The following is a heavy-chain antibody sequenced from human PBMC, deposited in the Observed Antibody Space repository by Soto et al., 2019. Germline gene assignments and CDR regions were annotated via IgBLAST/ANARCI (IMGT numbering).Heavy chain of an antibody. V-gene: IGHV3-15*01. J-gene: IGHJ4*02. CDR1: GFTFEKAW. CDR2: IKSHSDGGTT. D-gene: IGHD5-18*01. CDR3: STGGYIYGYLETVFDF. Sequence: PGGSLRLSCSGSGFTFEKAWMTWVRQAPGKGLQWIGLIKSHSDGGTTDYAAPVKGRFSISRDDSKNTLYLQMNTLKIDDTAVYYCSTGGYIYGYLETVFDFWGQGALVTVSS.